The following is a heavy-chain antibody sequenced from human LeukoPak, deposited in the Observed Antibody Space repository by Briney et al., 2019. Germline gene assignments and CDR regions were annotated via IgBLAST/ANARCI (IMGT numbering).Heavy chain of an antibody. D-gene: IGHD3-9*01. CDR1: GFTFSSYW. Sequence: PGGSLRLSCAASGFTFSSYWMSWVRQAPGKGLEWVANIKQDGSEKYYVDSVKGRFTISRDNAKNSLYLQINSLRAEDTAVYYCARGPSVLRYFDWLLPFDYWGQGTLVTVSS. CDR3: ARGPSVLRYFDWLLPFDY. CDR2: IKQDGSEK. V-gene: IGHV3-7*01. J-gene: IGHJ4*02.